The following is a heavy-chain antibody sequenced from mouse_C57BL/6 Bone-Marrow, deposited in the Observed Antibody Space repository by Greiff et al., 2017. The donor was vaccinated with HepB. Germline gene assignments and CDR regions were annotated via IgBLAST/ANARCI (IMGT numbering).Heavy chain of an antibody. CDR2: IRLKSDNYAT. Sequence: VQLQESGGGLVQPGGSMKLSCVASGFTFSNYWKNWVRQSPEKGLEWVAQIRLKSDNYATHYAESVKGRFTISRDDSKSSVYLQMNNLRAEDTGIYYCTGHSFFDYWGQGTTLTVSS. J-gene: IGHJ2*01. CDR3: TGHSFFDY. CDR1: GFTFSNYW. V-gene: IGHV6-3*01.